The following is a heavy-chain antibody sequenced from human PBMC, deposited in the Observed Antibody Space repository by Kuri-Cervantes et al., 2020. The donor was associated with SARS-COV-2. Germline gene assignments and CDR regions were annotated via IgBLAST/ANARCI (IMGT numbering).Heavy chain of an antibody. D-gene: IGHD2-21*01. CDR3: ARDRVGVHDY. Sequence: GESLKISCAASGFTFSSYGMHWVRQAPGKGLEWVAVLSYDGSNKYYADSVKGRFTISRDNSKNTLYLQMDSLRAEDTAVYYCARDRVGVHDYWGQGTLVTVSS. J-gene: IGHJ4*02. CDR2: LSYDGSNK. CDR1: GFTFSSYG. V-gene: IGHV3-30*03.